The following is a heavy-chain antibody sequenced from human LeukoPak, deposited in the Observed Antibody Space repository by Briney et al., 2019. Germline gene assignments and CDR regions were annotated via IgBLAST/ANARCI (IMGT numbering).Heavy chain of an antibody. V-gene: IGHV4-59*01. CDR3: ARSASSSSRSAFDI. CDR1: GGSIRSYY. D-gene: IGHD6-6*01. CDR2: IYYTGNT. J-gene: IGHJ3*02. Sequence: PSETLSLTCTVSGGSIRSYYWSWIRQPPGKGLEWIGYIYYTGNTNYNPSLKSRITISVDTSKNQFSLKLSSVTAADTAFYYCARSASSSSRSAFDIWGQGTMVTVSS.